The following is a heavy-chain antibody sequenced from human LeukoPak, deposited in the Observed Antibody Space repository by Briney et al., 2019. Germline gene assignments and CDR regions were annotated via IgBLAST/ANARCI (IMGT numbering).Heavy chain of an antibody. CDR1: GFTVSTNY. Sequence: GSLRLSCAASGFTVSTNYMSWVRQAPGKGLEWVSIFYSGGSRYYADSVKGRFTISRDTSKNTLYLQMNSLRVEDTAMYYCARDPSDGINVWGQGTTVTVSS. V-gene: IGHV3-66*01. CDR3: ARDPSDGINV. D-gene: IGHD6-6*01. J-gene: IGHJ6*02. CDR2: FYSGGSR.